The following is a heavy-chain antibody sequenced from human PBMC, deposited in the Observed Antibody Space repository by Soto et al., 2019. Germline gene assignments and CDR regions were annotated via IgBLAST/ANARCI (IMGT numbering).Heavy chain of an antibody. CDR3: AKDLTSLYYYGLDV. V-gene: IGHV3-23*01. J-gene: IGHJ6*02. CDR1: GFTFRSYA. Sequence: GGSLRLSCAASGFTFRSYAVNWVRQAPGKGLEWVSAISGSGGSIYYADSVKGRFTISRDNSKNTLYLQMNSLRAGDTAVYYCAKDLTSLYYYGLDVWGQGTTVTVSS. CDR2: ISGSGGSI. D-gene: IGHD4-4*01.